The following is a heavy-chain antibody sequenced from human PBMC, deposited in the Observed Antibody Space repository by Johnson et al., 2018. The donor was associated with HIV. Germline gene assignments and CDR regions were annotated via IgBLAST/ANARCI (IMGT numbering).Heavy chain of an antibody. CDR2: ISYDGSNK. Sequence: QVQPVESGGGVVQPGRSLRLSCAASGFTFNSYGMHWVRQAPGQGLAWAAVISYDGSNKYYADSVKGPFTISRDNPKNKLYLQMNSLRVEDTAVYYCAKDPSVYISLMEVSRGAFDIWGQGTKVTVSS. J-gene: IGHJ3*02. V-gene: IGHV3-30*18. D-gene: IGHD3-22*01. CDR1: GFTFNSYG. CDR3: AKDPSVYISLMEVSRGAFDI.